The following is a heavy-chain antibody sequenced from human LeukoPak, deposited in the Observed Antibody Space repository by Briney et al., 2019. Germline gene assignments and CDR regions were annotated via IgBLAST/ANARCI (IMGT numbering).Heavy chain of an antibody. Sequence: PSEPLSLTCAVYGGSFSGYYWNWIRQPPGKELEWIGEVNHRGSTNYNPSLKSRVTISEGTSKNQFSLKVSSVSAADTAVYYCARGNSGSSYGDSYYSLDVWGKGTTVPV. CDR3: ARGNSGSSYGDSYYSLDV. D-gene: IGHD1-26*01. CDR2: VNHRGST. CDR1: GGSFSGYY. V-gene: IGHV4-34*01. J-gene: IGHJ6*03.